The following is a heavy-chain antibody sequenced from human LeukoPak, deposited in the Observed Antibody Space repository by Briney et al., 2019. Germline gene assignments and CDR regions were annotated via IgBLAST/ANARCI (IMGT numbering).Heavy chain of an antibody. D-gene: IGHD1-26*01. Sequence: PSETLSLTCTVSGGSISSSSYYWGWIRQPPGKGLEWIGSICYSGSTYYNPSLKSRVTISVDTSKNQFSLKLSSVTAADTAVYYCARVREWELHAFDIWGQGTMVTVSS. CDR1: GGSISSSSYY. CDR3: ARVREWELHAFDI. J-gene: IGHJ3*02. V-gene: IGHV4-39*01. CDR2: ICYSGST.